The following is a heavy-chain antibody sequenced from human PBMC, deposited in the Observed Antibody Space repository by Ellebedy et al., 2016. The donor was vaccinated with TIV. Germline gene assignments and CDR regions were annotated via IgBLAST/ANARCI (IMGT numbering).Heavy chain of an antibody. Sequence: SETLSLXXTVSGGSISSYYWSWIRQPPGKGLEWIGYIYYSGSTNYNPSLKSRVTISVDTSKNQFSLKLSSVTAADTAVYYCARDYSMVRGVNMPLDYYGMDVWGQGTTFTVSS. J-gene: IGHJ6*02. CDR2: IYYSGST. D-gene: IGHD3-10*01. CDR3: ARDYSMVRGVNMPLDYYGMDV. V-gene: IGHV4-59*01. CDR1: GGSISSYY.